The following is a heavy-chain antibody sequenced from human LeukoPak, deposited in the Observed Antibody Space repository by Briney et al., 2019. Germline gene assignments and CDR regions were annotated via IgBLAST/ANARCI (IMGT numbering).Heavy chain of an antibody. D-gene: IGHD3-10*01. V-gene: IGHV3-48*01. CDR3: ARDTRFGEFIDY. Sequence: GRSLRLSCAAYGFTFSTYRMSWVRQAPGKGLEWVSYITSSSTTIYYADSVKGRFTISRDNAKNSLYLQMSSLRAEDTAVYYCARDTRFGEFIDYWGQGTLVTVSS. CDR1: GFTFSTYR. CDR2: ITSSSTTI. J-gene: IGHJ4*02.